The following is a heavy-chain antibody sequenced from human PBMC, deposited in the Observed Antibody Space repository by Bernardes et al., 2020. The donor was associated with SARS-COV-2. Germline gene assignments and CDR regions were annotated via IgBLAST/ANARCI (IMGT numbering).Heavy chain of an antibody. V-gene: IGHV3-33*01. J-gene: IGHJ4*02. CDR2: IWYDGTGK. CDR1: GFTFSDYA. Sequence: GGSLRLSCVASGFTFSDYAMHWVRQAPGKGLEWVAVIWYDGTGKYYEDSVKGRFTISRDNSKNTLYLQMNSLRVEDTAVYYCAREEVGFCSGGSCERSFDYWGQGTLVTVSS. CDR3: AREEVGFCSGGSCERSFDY. D-gene: IGHD2-15*01.